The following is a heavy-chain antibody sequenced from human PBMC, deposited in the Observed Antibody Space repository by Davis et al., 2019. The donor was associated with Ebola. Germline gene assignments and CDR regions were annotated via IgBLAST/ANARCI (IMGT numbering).Heavy chain of an antibody. CDR1: GFTFSSYW. CDR3: ARVVPAAISGDWFDP. D-gene: IGHD2-2*02. J-gene: IGHJ5*02. CDR2: INSDGSST. Sequence: GESLKISCAASGFTFSSYWMHWVRQAPGKGLVWVSRINSDGSSTSYADSVKGRFTISRDNAKNTLYLQMNSLRAEDTAVYYCARVVPAAISGDWFDPWGQGTLVTVSS. V-gene: IGHV3-74*01.